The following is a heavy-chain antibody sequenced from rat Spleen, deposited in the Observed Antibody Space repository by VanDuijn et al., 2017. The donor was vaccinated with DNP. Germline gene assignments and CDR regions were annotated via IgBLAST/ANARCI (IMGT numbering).Heavy chain of an antibody. CDR1: GFTFSTYW. V-gene: IGHV5-58*01. Sequence: EVQLVETGGGLVQPGRSLKLSCVASGFTFSTYWMFWVRQAPGKGLEWVAYINYDGGRTNYGDSVKGRFTISRDNAKTTLYLQMNSLRSEDMATYYCARPASGWFAYWGQGTLVTVSS. D-gene: IGHD1-4*01. CDR2: INYDGGRT. J-gene: IGHJ3*01. CDR3: ARPASGWFAY.